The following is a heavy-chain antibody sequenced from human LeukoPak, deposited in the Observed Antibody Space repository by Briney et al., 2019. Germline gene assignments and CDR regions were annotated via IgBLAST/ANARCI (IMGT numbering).Heavy chain of an antibody. CDR1: GFTFSSYW. CDR2: IKSDGSST. J-gene: IGHJ6*02. CDR3: VRDPGNYFYYYGMDV. Sequence: TGGSLRLSCAASGFTFSSYWMHWVRQAPGKGLVWVSRIKSDGSSTSYADSVKGRFTISRDNAKNTLFLQMNSLRAEDTAVYYCVRDPGNYFYYYGMDVWGQGTTVTVSS. V-gene: IGHV3-74*01.